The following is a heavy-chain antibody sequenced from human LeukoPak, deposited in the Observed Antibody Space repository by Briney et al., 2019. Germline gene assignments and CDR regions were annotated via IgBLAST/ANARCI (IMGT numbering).Heavy chain of an antibody. J-gene: IGHJ3*02. CDR2: INPSGGST. D-gene: IGHD2-2*01. V-gene: IGHV1-46*01. Sequence: ASVKVSCKASGYTFTSYYMHWVRQTPGQGLEWMGIINPSGGSTSYAQKFQGRVTMTRDTSTSTVYMELSSLRSEDTAVYYCARGYCSSTSCYGIRDAFDIWGQGTMVTVSS. CDR3: ARGYCSSTSCYGIRDAFDI. CDR1: GYTFTSYY.